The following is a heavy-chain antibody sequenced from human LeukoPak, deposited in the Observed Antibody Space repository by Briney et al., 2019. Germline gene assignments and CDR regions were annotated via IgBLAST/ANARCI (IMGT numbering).Heavy chain of an antibody. CDR2: ISGSGLTT. V-gene: IGHV3-23*01. D-gene: IGHD1-26*01. CDR1: GFAFANYA. Sequence: GGSLRLSCTGSGFAFANYAMTWVRQAPGKGLEWVSGISGSGLTTYYADSVKGRFTISRENSRNTLFVQMNDLRADDTAVYYCAKAPIVGGPNNYHYMDAWGEGTTVTVSS. J-gene: IGHJ6*03. CDR3: AKAPIVGGPNNYHYMDA.